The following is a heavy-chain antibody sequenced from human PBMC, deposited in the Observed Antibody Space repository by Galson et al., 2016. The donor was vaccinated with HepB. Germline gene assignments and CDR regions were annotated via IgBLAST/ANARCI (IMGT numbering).Heavy chain of an antibody. CDR3: ARRAAAGQENFDY. CDR2: IYPGDSDT. J-gene: IGHJ4*02. CDR1: GYSFTTYW. V-gene: IGHV5-51*01. Sequence: QSGAEVKKPGESLKISCKGSGYSFTTYWIGWVRQMPGKGLGWMGMIYPGDSDTRYSPSFQGQVTVSADQSISTAYLQWSSLKASDTAIYYCARRAAAGQENFDYWGQGTLVTVSS. D-gene: IGHD6-13*01.